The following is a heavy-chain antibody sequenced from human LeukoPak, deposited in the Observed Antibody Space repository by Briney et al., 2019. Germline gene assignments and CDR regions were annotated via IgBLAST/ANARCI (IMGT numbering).Heavy chain of an antibody. CDR1: SGPISGYY. Sequence: PSETLSLTCAVSSGPISGYYWSWIRQPPGKGLEWIGYIYYSGSTNYNPSLKSRVTMSVDTSKNQFSLQLSSVTAADTAVYYCARHEDYTAMSPFDYWGQGTLVTVSS. D-gene: IGHD5-18*01. J-gene: IGHJ4*02. CDR2: IYYSGST. CDR3: ARHEDYTAMSPFDY. V-gene: IGHV4-59*08.